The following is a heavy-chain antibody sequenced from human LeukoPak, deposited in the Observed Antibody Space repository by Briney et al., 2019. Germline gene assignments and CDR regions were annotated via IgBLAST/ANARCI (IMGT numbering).Heavy chain of an antibody. D-gene: IGHD6-13*01. Sequence: GGSLRLSCAASGFIFSNYVMTWVRQAPGKGLEWVSSIHNNGGTTYYADSVKGRFTISRDNSNNILYLQMNRLRAEDTAMYYCVRDDLWQQMALWGQGTLVAVSS. CDR3: VRDDLWQQMAL. J-gene: IGHJ1*01. CDR1: GFIFSNYV. V-gene: IGHV3-23*01. CDR2: IHNNGGTT.